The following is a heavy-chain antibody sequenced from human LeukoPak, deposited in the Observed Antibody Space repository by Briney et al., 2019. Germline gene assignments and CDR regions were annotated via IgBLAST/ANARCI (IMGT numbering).Heavy chain of an antibody. D-gene: IGHD2-8*01. V-gene: IGHV1-69*04. CDR1: GYTFTSYD. CDR3: AREDIVLMVYAPSTYYYGMDV. CDR2: IIPILGIA. Sequence: GASVKVSCKASGYTFTSYDINWVRQAPGQGLEWMGRIIPILGIANYAQKFQGRVTITADKSTSTAYMELSSLRSEDTAVYYCAREDIVLMVYAPSTYYYGMDVWGQGTTVTVSS. J-gene: IGHJ6*02.